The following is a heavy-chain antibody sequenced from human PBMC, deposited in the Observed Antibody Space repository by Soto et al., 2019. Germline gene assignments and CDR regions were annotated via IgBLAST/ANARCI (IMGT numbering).Heavy chain of an antibody. J-gene: IGHJ6*02. V-gene: IGHV3-74*02. CDR3: ASDLSGRADV. CDR2: MNEDGATT. CDR1: GFTFSSYW. Sequence: EVRLVESGGGLVRPGGSLRLSCAASGFTFSSYWMHWVRQAPGKGLVWVSRMNEDGATTDYADSVKGRFTISRDNAKNKLYLQMNSLRVEDTAVYYCASDLSGRADVWGQGTTVTVSS. D-gene: IGHD3-10*01.